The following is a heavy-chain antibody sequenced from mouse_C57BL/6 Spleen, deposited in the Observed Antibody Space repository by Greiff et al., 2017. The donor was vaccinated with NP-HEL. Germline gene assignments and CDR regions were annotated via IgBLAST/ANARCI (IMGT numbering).Heavy chain of an antibody. D-gene: IGHD1-1*01. J-gene: IGHJ4*01. CDR1: GFTFSSYG. V-gene: IGHV5-6*01. CDR3: ARQGSTVVAPDYAMDY. Sequence: EVKLVESGGDLVKPGGSLKLSCAASGFTFSSYGMSWVRQTPDKRLEWVATISSGGSYTYYPDSVKGRFTISRDNAKNTLYLQMSSLKSEDTAMYYCARQGSTVVAPDYAMDYWGQGTSVTVSS. CDR2: ISSGGSYT.